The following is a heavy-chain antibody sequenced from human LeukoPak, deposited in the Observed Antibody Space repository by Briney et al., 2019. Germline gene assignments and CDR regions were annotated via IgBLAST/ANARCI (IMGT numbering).Heavy chain of an antibody. V-gene: IGHV1-2*02. CDR1: GYTFTGYY. Sequence: ASVKVSCKASGYTFTGYYMHWVRQAPGQGLEWMGWINPNSGGTNYAQKFQGRVTMTRDTSTSTAYMELSRLRSDDTAVYYCARGKYSGSFPFDYWGQGTLVTVSS. D-gene: IGHD1-26*01. J-gene: IGHJ4*02. CDR3: ARGKYSGSFPFDY. CDR2: INPNSGGT.